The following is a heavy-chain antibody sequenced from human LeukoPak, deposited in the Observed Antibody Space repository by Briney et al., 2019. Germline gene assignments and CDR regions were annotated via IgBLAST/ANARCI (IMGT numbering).Heavy chain of an antibody. J-gene: IGHJ6*04. V-gene: IGHV5-51*01. CDR2: IYPGDSDT. D-gene: IGHD2-15*01. CDR3: TRPAPRVFAVVVVYIDAV. Sequence: GASLKISCKGSGYRFTSYWIGWVRQMPGKGLEGMGIIYPGDSDTRYSPSFQGQVTISADKSISTAYLQWSSLHASDPALSSFTRPAPRVFAVVVVYIDAVGGKGPTATVSS. CDR1: GYRFTSYW.